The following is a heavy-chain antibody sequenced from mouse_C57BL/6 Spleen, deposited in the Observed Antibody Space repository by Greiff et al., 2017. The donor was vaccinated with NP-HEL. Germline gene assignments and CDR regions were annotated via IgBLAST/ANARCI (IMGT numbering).Heavy chain of an antibody. V-gene: IGHV1-42*01. J-gene: IGHJ2*01. CDR1: GYSFTGYY. CDR3: ARFSSSGYDY. D-gene: IGHD3-2*02. Sequence: VQLQQSGPELVKPGASVKISCKASGYSFTGYYMNWVKQSPEKSLEWIGEINPSTGGTTYNQKFKAKATLTVDKSSSTAYMQLKSLTSEDSAVYYCARFSSSGYDYWGQGTTLTVSS. CDR2: INPSTGGT.